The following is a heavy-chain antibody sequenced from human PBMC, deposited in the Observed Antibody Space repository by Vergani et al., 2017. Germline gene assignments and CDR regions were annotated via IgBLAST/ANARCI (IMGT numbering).Heavy chain of an antibody. CDR3: AGPQGTSSYYYGGFDY. CDR2: ISSDGGST. Sequence: EVQLLESGGGLVQPGGSLRLSCVASGFTFSTYVMTWVRQAPGKGLEWVSTISSDGGSTYYADSVKGRFTISRDNSKNTLSLQMNSLTADDTAIYYCAGPQGTSSYYYGGFDYWGQGILVTVSS. J-gene: IGHJ4*02. CDR1: GFTFSTYV. V-gene: IGHV3-23*01. D-gene: IGHD3-22*01.